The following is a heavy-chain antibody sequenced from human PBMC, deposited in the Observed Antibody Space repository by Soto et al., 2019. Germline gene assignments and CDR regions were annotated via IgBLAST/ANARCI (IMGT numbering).Heavy chain of an antibody. CDR2: IYYSGST. V-gene: IGHV4-59*01. J-gene: IGHJ4*02. CDR1: GGSISSYY. Sequence: QVQLQESGPGLVKPSETLSLTCTGSGGSISSYYWSWIRQPPGKGLEWIGYIYYSGSTNDNHSHKIIVTIEVDTSKNQFYLKLSSVTTADTAVYYCARSDGRYWGQGTLVTVSS. CDR3: ARSDGRY.